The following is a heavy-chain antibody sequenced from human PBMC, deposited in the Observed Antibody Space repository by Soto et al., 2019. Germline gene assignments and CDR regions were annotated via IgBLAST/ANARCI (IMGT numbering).Heavy chain of an antibody. J-gene: IGHJ6*02. CDR2: INHRGST. D-gene: IGHD3-3*01. Sequence: PSETLSLTGAVYGGTFSGYYWSWIRQPPGKGLEWLGEINHRGSTNYNPSLKSRVSISVDTSKNQFSPKLSTVTAEDTAVYYCARAAYYDCWSGDYTRSDYNYYGMDVWGQGTTVTVCS. CDR3: ARAAYYDCWSGDYTRSDYNYYGMDV. V-gene: IGHV4-34*01. CDR1: GGTFSGYY.